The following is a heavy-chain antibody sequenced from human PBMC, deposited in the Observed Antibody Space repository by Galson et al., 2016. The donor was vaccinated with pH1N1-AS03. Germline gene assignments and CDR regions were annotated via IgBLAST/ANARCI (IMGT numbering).Heavy chain of an antibody. D-gene: IGHD3-22*01. Sequence: LRLSCAASGFTFTTYRMHWVRQAPGGGLVWVSSINNEGTSTRGTDSVKGRFFISRDNAKNTVYLQMNSLGAEDTAVYHCARQDSSGYFHGLDVWGRGTTVTVSS. J-gene: IGHJ3*01. CDR3: ARQDSSGYFHGLDV. CDR2: INNEGTST. V-gene: IGHV3-74*01. CDR1: GFTFTTYR.